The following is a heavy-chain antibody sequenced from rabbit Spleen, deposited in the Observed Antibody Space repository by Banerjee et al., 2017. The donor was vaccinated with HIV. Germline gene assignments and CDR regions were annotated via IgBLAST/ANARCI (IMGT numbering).Heavy chain of an antibody. Sequence: QQQLEESGGGLVKPGGTLTLTCKASGIDFSSYYYMCWVRQAPGKGLELIACIYTNNGSTYYASWAKGRFTISKTSSTTVTLQMTSLTAADTATYFCAGDHAISGYRFNLWGPGTLVTVS. J-gene: IGHJ4*01. CDR1: GIDFSSYYY. CDR3: AGDHAISGYRFNL. D-gene: IGHD1-1*01. V-gene: IGHV1S45*01. CDR2: IYTNNGST.